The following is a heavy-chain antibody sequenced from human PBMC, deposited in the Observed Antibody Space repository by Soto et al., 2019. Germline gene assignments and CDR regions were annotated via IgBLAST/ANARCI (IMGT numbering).Heavy chain of an antibody. CDR3: VRLPWADYGGIFDP. Sequence: SETLSLTCAVSGGSISSSNWWSWVRQPPGKGLEWIGEIYHSGSTHHNPSLKSRVTLSVDTSKNQFSLKLSSVTAADTAVYYCVRLPWADYGGIFDPWGQGTLVTVSS. D-gene: IGHD4-17*01. V-gene: IGHV4-4*02. CDR2: IYHSGST. J-gene: IGHJ5*02. CDR1: GGSISSSNW.